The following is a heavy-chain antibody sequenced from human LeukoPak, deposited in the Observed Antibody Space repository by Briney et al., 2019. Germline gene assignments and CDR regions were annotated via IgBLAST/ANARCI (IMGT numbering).Heavy chain of an antibody. CDR2: INPSDGST. CDR3: ASDVAREFDH. D-gene: IGHD5-24*01. J-gene: IGHJ4*02. Sequence: GASVKVSCKASGHIFISYYVHWVRQAPGQGLEWMGVINPSDGSTNYAQKFQGRVTMTSDTSATTLYLDLSGLTFEDTAVYYCASDVAREFDHWGQGTLVTVSS. V-gene: IGHV1-46*01. CDR1: GHIFISYY.